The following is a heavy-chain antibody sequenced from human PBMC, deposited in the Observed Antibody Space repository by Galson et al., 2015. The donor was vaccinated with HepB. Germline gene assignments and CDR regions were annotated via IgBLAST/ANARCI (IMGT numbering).Heavy chain of an antibody. D-gene: IGHD4-11*01. CDR3: TRGRDDYSDLLDY. J-gene: IGHJ4*02. V-gene: IGHV3-49*03. CDR2: IRSKTYGGTT. CDR1: GFSSGDYA. Sequence: RLSCATSGFSSGDYAMSWFRQAPGKGLEWVGFIRSKTYGGTTEYAASVKGRFTISRDDSKSIAYLQMDSLKTEDTAVYYCTRGRDDYSDLLDYWGQGTLVTVSS.